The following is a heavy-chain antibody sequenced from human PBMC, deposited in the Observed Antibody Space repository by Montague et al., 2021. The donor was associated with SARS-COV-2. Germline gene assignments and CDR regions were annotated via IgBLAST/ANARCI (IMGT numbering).Heavy chain of an antibody. CDR1: GVSITSTNW. V-gene: IGHV4-4*02. D-gene: IGHD4-11*01. CDR2: ISYGGIA. CDR3: AGKVLTVPADY. Sequence: SETLSLTCAVSGVSITSTNWWCLVRQPPGKVLEWIGEISYGGIATYNPSLKSRATISMDRSRNLFSLKLSSVTAAATAIYYCAGKVLTVPADYWGQGTLVTVS. J-gene: IGHJ4*02.